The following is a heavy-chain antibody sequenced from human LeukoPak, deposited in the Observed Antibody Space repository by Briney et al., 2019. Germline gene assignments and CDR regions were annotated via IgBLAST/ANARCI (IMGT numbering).Heavy chain of an antibody. V-gene: IGHV3-7*01. CDR2: IKQDGSEK. CDR3: ARGILTGYSPVFDY. CDR1: GFTFSSNA. J-gene: IGHJ4*02. D-gene: IGHD3-9*01. Sequence: GGSLRLSCAASGFTFSSNAMSWVRQAPGKGLEWVANIKQDGSEKYYVDSVKGRFTISRDNAKNSLYLQMNSLRAEDTAVYYCARGILTGYSPVFDYWGQGTLVTVSS.